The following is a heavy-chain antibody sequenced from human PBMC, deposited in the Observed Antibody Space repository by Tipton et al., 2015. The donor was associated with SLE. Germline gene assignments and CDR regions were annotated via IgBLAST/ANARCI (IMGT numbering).Heavy chain of an antibody. Sequence: SLRLSYAASGFTFSSYSMNWVRQAPGKGLEWVSSISSSSSYIYYADSVKGRFTISRDNAKNSLYLQMNSLRAEDTAVHYCARDRGVSYYYYGMDVWGQGTTVTVSS. D-gene: IGHD3-10*01. CDR1: GFTFSSYS. CDR2: ISSSSSYI. J-gene: IGHJ6*02. V-gene: IGHV3-21*03. CDR3: ARDRGVSYYYYGMDV.